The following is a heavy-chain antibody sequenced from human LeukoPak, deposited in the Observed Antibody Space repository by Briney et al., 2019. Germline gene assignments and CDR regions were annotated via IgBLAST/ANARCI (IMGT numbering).Heavy chain of an antibody. CDR2: MNPNSGNT. D-gene: IGHD6-13*01. V-gene: IGHV1-8*01. Sequence: GASVKVSCKAPGYTFTSYDINWVRQATGQGLEWMGWMNPNSGNTGYAQKFQGRVTMTRNTSISTAYMELSSLRSEDTAVYYCVRVRSSWSIYYGMDVWGQGTTVTVSS. J-gene: IGHJ6*02. CDR3: VRVRSSWSIYYGMDV. CDR1: GYTFTSYD.